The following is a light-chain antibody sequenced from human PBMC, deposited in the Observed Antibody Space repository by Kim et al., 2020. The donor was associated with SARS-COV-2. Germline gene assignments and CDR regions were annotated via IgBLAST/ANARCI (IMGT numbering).Light chain of an antibody. Sequence: ELTQPPSASGTPGQRVTISCSGSSSNIGSNNVVWYQQLPGAAPNLLIYSNNQRPSGIPDRFSGSRSGTSASLAISGLQTGDEADYYCAVWDDSLKQGVFGGGTQLTVL. CDR1: SSNIGSNN. CDR3: AVWDDSLKQGV. CDR2: SNN. J-gene: IGLJ3*02. V-gene: IGLV1-44*01.